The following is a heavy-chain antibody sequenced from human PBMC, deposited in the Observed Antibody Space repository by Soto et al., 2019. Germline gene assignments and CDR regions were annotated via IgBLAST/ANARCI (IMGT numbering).Heavy chain of an antibody. CDR3: ASRGSSSGVSVY. CDR1: GFTFSDYY. J-gene: IGHJ4*02. V-gene: IGHV3-11*01. Sequence: QVQLVESGGGLVKPGGSLRLSWADSGFTFSDYYMSWIRQAPGKGLEWVSYSSSSGSTIYYADSVKGRFTIYRDHAKTSLNLQMNSLRAEDTAVYYCASRGSSSGVSVYWGQGTLVTVSS. CDR2: SSSSGSTI. D-gene: IGHD6-6*01.